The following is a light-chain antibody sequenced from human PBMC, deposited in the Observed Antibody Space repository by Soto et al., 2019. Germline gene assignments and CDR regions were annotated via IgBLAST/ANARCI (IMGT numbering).Light chain of an antibody. V-gene: IGKV1-39*01. J-gene: IGKJ5*01. CDR1: QSISSC. Sequence: DIQMTQSPSTLSASVGDRVTITCRASQSISSCLAWYQQKPGKAPKLLIYAASNLQSGVPSRFSGSGSETDFTLTISSLQPEDFATYYCQQTYSTPITFGQGTRLEIK. CDR2: AAS. CDR3: QQTYSTPIT.